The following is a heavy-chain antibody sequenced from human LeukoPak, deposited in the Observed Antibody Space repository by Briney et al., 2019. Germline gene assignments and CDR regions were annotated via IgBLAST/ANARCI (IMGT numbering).Heavy chain of an antibody. Sequence: PSETLSLTCTVSGGSISSSSYYWGWIRQPPGKGLEWIGSIYYSGSTYYNPSLKSRVTISVDTSKNQFPLKLSSVTAADTAVYYCARSGSYNLDAFDIWGQGTMVTVSS. CDR3: ARSGSYNLDAFDI. D-gene: IGHD1-26*01. CDR2: IYYSGST. V-gene: IGHV4-39*06. J-gene: IGHJ3*02. CDR1: GGSISSSSYY.